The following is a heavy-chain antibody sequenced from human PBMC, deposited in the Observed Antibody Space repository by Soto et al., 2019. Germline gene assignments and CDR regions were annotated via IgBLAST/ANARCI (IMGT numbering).Heavy chain of an antibody. CDR2: ISAYNGNT. CDR1: GYTFTSYG. V-gene: IGHV1-18*04. Sequence: ASVKVSCKASGYTFTSYGISWVRQAPGQGLDWMGWISAYNGNTKYAQDLQGRVTMTTDTSTSTAYMELRSLRSDDTAMYYCARFSGGSYNTYYFYYGMDVWGQG. J-gene: IGHJ6*02. D-gene: IGHD2-15*01. CDR3: ARFSGGSYNTYYFYYGMDV.